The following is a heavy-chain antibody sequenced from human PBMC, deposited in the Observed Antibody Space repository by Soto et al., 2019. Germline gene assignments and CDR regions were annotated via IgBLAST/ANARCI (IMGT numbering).Heavy chain of an antibody. Sequence: SETLAHTYTVSGGSISGGDWSVLRQPPGKELKCIGYIENIGSTNYNPSRRRRVTMSIDTAQAQFSLTLSSVTATDTAVYYCSRHVSLPLAGTGCDSWGRGTLVTV. CDR2: IENIGST. CDR3: SRHVSLPLAGTGCDS. CDR1: GGSISGGD. D-gene: IGHD6-19*01. J-gene: IGHJ4*02. V-gene: IGHV4-59*08.